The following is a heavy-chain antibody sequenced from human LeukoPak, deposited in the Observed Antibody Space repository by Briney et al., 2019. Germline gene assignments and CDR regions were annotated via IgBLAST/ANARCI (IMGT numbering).Heavy chain of an antibody. D-gene: IGHD6-19*01. Sequence: GGSLRLSCAASGFTFSSYSMNWVRQAPGKGLEWVSSISSSSSYIYYADSVKGRFTISRDNAKNSLYLQMSSLRAEDTAVYYCAREMRSGWYYDYWGQGTLVTVSS. CDR3: AREMRSGWYYDY. V-gene: IGHV3-21*01. J-gene: IGHJ4*02. CDR1: GFTFSSYS. CDR2: ISSSSSYI.